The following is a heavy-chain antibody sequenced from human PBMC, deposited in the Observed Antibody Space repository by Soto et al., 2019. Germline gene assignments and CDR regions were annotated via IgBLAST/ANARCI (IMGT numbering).Heavy chain of an antibody. CDR1: GFSFSSHA. CDR3: ARVGPTKRIQRWYYFYH. CDR2: ISFDGSGQ. Sequence: GGSLRLSCAASGFSFSSHAMHWVRQAPGKGLEWVAFISFDGSGQDYADSVKGRFTISRDASKSTVYLQMNSLRPDDTAMYYCARVGPTKRIQRWYYFYHWGQGTRVTV. D-gene: IGHD5-18*01. J-gene: IGHJ1*01. V-gene: IGHV3-30-3*01.